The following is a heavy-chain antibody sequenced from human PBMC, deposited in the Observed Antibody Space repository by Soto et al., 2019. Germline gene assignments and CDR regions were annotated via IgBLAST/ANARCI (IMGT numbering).Heavy chain of an antibody. CDR2: TNHSGST. CDR1: GGSFSGYY. D-gene: IGHD5-18*01. CDR3: ARGLGYSSGSRSRYYYYGMDV. Sequence: SETLSLTCAVYGGSFSGYYWSWIRQPPGKGLEWIGETNHSGSTNYNPSLMSRVTISVDTTKNQFSLKLSSVTAADTSVYYCARGLGYSSGSRSRYYYYGMDVWGQGITVTVSS. J-gene: IGHJ6*02. V-gene: IGHV4-34*01.